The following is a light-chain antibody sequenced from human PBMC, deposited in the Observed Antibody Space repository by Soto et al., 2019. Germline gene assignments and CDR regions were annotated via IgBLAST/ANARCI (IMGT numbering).Light chain of an antibody. Sequence: QSVLTQPPSVSGAPGQRLTISCTGSSSNIGANFDVQWYQQLPGTAPKLLIFGRNNRPSGVPDRFSASKSGTSASLAITGLQAEDEAEYYCQSYDNTLGGHVVFGGGTKVTVL. J-gene: IGLJ2*01. V-gene: IGLV1-40*01. CDR2: GRN. CDR1: SSNIGANFD. CDR3: QSYDNTLGGHVV.